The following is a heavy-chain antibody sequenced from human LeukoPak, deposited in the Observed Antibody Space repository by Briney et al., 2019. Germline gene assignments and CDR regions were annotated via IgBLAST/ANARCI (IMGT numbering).Heavy chain of an antibody. CDR3: ARVLASGYDVGLIDY. CDR2: IIPILGIA. D-gene: IGHD3-22*01. CDR1: GGIFSSYA. Sequence: ASVKVSCKASGGIFSSYAISWVRQAPGQGLEWMGRIIPILGIANYAQKFQGRVTITADKSTSTAYMELSSLRSEDTAVYYCARVLASGYDVGLIDYWGQGTLVTVSS. J-gene: IGHJ4*02. V-gene: IGHV1-69*04.